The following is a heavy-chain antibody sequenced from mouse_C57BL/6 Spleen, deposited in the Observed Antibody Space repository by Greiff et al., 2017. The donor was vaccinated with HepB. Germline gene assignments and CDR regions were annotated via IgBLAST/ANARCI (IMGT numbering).Heavy chain of an antibody. V-gene: IGHV1-69*01. CDR3: ARNPYSNYGYFGV. CDR1: GYTFTSYW. J-gene: IGHJ1*03. D-gene: IGHD2-5*01. CDR2: IDPSDSYT. Sequence: QVQLQQPGAELVMPGASVKLSCKASGYTFTSYWMHWVKQRPGQGLEWIGEIDPSDSYTNYNQKFKGKSTLTVDKSSSTAYMQLSSLTSEDSAVYYCARNPYSNYGYFGVWGTGTTVTVSS.